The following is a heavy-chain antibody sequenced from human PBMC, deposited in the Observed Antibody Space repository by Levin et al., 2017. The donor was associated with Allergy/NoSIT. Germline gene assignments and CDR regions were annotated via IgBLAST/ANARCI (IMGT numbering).Heavy chain of an antibody. J-gene: IGHJ3*01. CDR1: GFTFSASA. Sequence: GGSLRLSCAASGFTFSASAIHWVRQASGKGPEWIGRIRSRTNNYATTYSESVEGRFTISRDDSKKTAYLQMINLSTDDTAVYYCAGHIAVAGPDRYSSAFDLWGQGTVVSVSS. D-gene: IGHD6-19*01. V-gene: IGHV3-73*01. CDR3: AGHIAVAGPDRYSSAFDL. CDR2: IRSRTNNYAT.